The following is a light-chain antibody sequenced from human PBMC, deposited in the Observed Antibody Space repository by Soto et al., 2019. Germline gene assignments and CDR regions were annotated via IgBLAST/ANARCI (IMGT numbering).Light chain of an antibody. CDR1: QSVSNF. CDR3: QQRSNLPWT. Sequence: EIVLTQSPATLSLSPGERATLSCRASQSVSNFFAWYQQKPGQAPRLLIADASKRATGIPGRFSGSGSGTDFSLTTRTLEHEDFAVYYCQQRSNLPWTFGPGTKVEIK. V-gene: IGKV3-11*01. J-gene: IGKJ1*01. CDR2: DAS.